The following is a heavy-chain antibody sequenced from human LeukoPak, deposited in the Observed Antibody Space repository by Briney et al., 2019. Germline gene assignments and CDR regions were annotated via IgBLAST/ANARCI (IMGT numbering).Heavy chain of an antibody. CDR3: ARSYSSSWYADAFDI. CDR1: GGSISSDGYS. V-gene: IGHV4-30-2*01. J-gene: IGHJ3*02. Sequence: SETLSLTCAVSGGSISSDGYSWSWIRQPPGKGLEWIGYIYHSGSTYYNPSLKSRVTISVDRSKNQFSLKLSSVTAADTAVYYCARSYSSSWYADAFDIWGQGTMVTVSS. D-gene: IGHD6-13*01. CDR2: IYHSGST.